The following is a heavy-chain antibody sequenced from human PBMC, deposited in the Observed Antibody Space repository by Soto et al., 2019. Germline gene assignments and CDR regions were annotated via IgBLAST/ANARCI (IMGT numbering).Heavy chain of an antibody. CDR1: EYTFTSYA. Sequence: ASVKVSFKASEYTFTSYAMHWVRQAPGQRLERMGWINAGNGNTKYSQKFQGRVTITRDTSASTAYMELSSLRSEDTAVYYCASNMFCGALLVPSSNPHCIDVGGEGARVTIS. D-gene: IGHD2-21*01. CDR2: INAGNGNT. CDR3: ASNMFCGALLVPSSNPHCIDV. J-gene: IGHJ6*03. V-gene: IGHV1-3*01.